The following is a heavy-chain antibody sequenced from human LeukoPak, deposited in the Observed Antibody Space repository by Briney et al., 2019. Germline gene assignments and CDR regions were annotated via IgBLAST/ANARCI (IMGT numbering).Heavy chain of an antibody. Sequence: GGSLRLSYAASGFTFSSSWMSWVRRAPGKGLEWVANIKQDGSENYYVESVKGRFTVSRDNGKNSLYLQMNSLRVDDTAVYYCARDGDFYDSSGYYYLPPFDYWGQGTLVTVSS. V-gene: IGHV3-7*01. J-gene: IGHJ4*02. D-gene: IGHD3-22*01. CDR3: ARDGDFYDSSGYYYLPPFDY. CDR1: GFTFSSSW. CDR2: IKQDGSEN.